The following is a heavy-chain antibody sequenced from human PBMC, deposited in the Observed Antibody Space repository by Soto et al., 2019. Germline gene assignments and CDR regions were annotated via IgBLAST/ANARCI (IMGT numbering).Heavy chain of an antibody. Sequence: QMQLQESGPGLVKPSQSLSLTCTVSGGSVSNHYWSWIRQPAGKGLEWLGRLYNAERTSYNPSLKSRVTMPMDTSKNQFSLKLTSVTAADTAVYFCAREPLAHSYFDFWGQGTLVTVSS. CDR3: AREPLAHSYFDF. J-gene: IGHJ4*02. CDR1: GGSVSNHY. V-gene: IGHV4-4*07. CDR2: LYNAERT.